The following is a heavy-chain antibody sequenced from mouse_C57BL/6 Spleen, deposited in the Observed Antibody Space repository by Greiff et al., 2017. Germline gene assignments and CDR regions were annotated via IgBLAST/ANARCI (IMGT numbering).Heavy chain of an antibody. V-gene: IGHV1-50*01. J-gene: IGHJ2*01. Sequence: QVQLQQPGAELVKPGASVKLSCKASGYTFTSYWMQWVKQRPGQGLEWIGEIDPADSYTNYNQKFKGKATLTVDTSSSTAYMQLSSLTSEDSAVYYCARGGKTTVVATDFDCWGQGATLTVSS. CDR3: ARGGKTTVVATDFDC. D-gene: IGHD1-1*01. CDR1: GYTFTSYW. CDR2: IDPADSYT.